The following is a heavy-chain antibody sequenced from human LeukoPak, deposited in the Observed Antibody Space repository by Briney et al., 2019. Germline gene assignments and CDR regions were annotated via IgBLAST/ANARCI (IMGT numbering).Heavy chain of an antibody. CDR3: ARGYGDFRVGGRYFHS. D-gene: IGHD4-17*01. V-gene: IGHV4-61*01. J-gene: IGHJ4*02. Sequence: NASQTLSLTCTVSGGSISSGSYYWSWIRQPPGKGLEWIGYIHYSGSPNYNPSLKSRLTISIDTSKNQFSLKLNSVTAADTAVYYCARGYGDFRVGGRYFHSWGQGTLVTVSS. CDR1: GGSISSGSYY. CDR2: IHYSGSP.